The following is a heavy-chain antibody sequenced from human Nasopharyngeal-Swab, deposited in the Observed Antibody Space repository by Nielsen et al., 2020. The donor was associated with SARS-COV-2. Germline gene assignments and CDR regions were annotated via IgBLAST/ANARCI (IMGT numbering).Heavy chain of an antibody. J-gene: IGHJ6*02. CDR2: INHSGST. V-gene: IGHV4-34*01. Sequence: WIRQPPGKGLKWIGEINHSGSTNYNPSLKSRVTISVDTSKNQFSLKLSSVTAADTAVYYCASSPLWFGEPEHGMDVWGQGTTVTVFS. D-gene: IGHD3-10*01. CDR3: ASSPLWFGEPEHGMDV.